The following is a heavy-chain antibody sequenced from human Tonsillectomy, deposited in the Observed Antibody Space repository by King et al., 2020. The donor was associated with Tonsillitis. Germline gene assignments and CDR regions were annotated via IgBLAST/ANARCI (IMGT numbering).Heavy chain of an antibody. Sequence: QLVQSGPEVKKPGTSVKVSCKASGFTFTSSAVQWVRQARGQRLEWIGWIVVGSGNTNYAQKFQERVTITRDMSTSTAYMELSSLRSEDTAVYYCAAPATDYGSGPEYWGQGTLVPVSS. CDR2: IVVGSGNT. J-gene: IGHJ4*02. V-gene: IGHV1-58*01. CDR3: AAPATDYGSGPEY. D-gene: IGHD3-10*01. CDR1: GFTFTSSA.